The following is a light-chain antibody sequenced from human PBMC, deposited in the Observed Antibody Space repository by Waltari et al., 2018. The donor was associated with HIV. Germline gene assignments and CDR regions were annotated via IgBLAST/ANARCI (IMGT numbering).Light chain of an antibody. Sequence: DIQMTQSPSTLSASVGDRVTITCRASQSISSWLAWYQQKPGKAPKLLIYRPSTLESGVPSRFSGSGSKTEFTLTISSLQPDDFATYYCQHYKSYPLTFGGGTKVEIK. CDR1: QSISSW. V-gene: IGKV1-5*03. CDR3: QHYKSYPLT. J-gene: IGKJ4*01. CDR2: RPS.